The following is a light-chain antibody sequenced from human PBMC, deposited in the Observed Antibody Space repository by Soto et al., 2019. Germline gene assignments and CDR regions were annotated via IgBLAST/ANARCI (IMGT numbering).Light chain of an antibody. CDR1: QSVSSN. V-gene: IGKV3-15*01. CDR2: GAS. Sequence: EIVMTQSPATLSVSPGERATLSCRASQSVSSNLAWYQQQPGQAPRLLIYGASTRATGIPARFSSSGSGTECTLTISSLQSEDLAVYYCQQYNSWPPLTFGGGTKVEIK. CDR3: QQYNSWPPLT. J-gene: IGKJ4*01.